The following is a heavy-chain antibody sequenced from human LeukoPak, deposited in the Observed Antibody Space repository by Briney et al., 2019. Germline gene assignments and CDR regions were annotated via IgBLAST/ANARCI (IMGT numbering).Heavy chain of an antibody. Sequence: GGPLRLSCAASGFTFSNYSMRWVQPARGRGVGCGAGISSSGGRTFYADSVKGRFTISRDNSLNTLYMQMNSLRAEDTAVYYCAKDLGGGSGWNFDYWGQGSLVTVSS. V-gene: IGHV3-23*01. CDR1: GFTFSNYS. D-gene: IGHD6-19*01. CDR2: ISSSGGRT. CDR3: AKDLGGGSGWNFDY. J-gene: IGHJ4*02.